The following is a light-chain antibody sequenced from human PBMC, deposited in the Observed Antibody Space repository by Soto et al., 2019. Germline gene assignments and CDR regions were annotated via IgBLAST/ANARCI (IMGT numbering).Light chain of an antibody. CDR2: DVS. Sequence: QSALTQPRSVSGSPGQSVTIPCTGTSSDVGNYDYVYWYQQYPGKAPKLMIYDVSKRPSGVPDRFSGFKSGNTASLTISGLQPEDEGDFYCCSYAGNYIYVFGTGTKLTVL. CDR3: CSYAGNYIYV. CDR1: SSDVGNYDY. V-gene: IGLV2-11*01. J-gene: IGLJ1*01.